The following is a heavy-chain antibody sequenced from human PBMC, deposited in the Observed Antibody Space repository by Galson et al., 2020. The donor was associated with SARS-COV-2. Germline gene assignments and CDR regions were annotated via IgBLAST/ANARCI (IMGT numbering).Heavy chain of an antibody. Sequence: GGSLRLSCAASGFTFSSYSMNWVRQAPGKGLEWVSYISSSSSTIYYADSVKGRFTISRDNAKNSLYLQMNSLRAEDTAVYYCARDLEVAVAGDHDAFDIWGQGTMVTVSS. V-gene: IGHV3-48*04. J-gene: IGHJ3*02. CDR1: GFTFSSYS. CDR3: ARDLEVAVAGDHDAFDI. CDR2: ISSSSSTI. D-gene: IGHD6-19*01.